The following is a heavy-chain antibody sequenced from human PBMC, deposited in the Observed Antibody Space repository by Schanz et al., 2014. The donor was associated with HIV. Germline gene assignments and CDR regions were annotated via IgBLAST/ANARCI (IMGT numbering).Heavy chain of an antibody. V-gene: IGHV3-74*01. J-gene: IGHJ6*02. Sequence: EVQVVESGGGLVQPGGSLRLSCAGSGFTFSSYWMHWVRQAPGKGLGWVSRINSDGSSTNYADSVKGRFTISRDNAKNTLYLQMNSLRAEDTAVYHCAKVARWDYYNMDVWGQGTTVTVSS. CDR2: INSDGSST. CDR1: GFTFSSYW. CDR3: AKVARWDYYNMDV.